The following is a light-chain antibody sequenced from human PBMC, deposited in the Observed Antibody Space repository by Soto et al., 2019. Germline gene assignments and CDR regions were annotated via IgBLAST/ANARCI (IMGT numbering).Light chain of an antibody. J-gene: IGKJ4*01. CDR2: GAS. CDR3: HQYDSSPLT. V-gene: IGKV3-20*01. CDR1: QSVSSSY. Sequence: EIVLTQSPGTLSLSPGERATLSCRASQSVSSSYLAWYQQKPGQAPRLLIYGASSRATGIPDRFSGSGSGTDFTLTISRLEPEEFAGYYCHQYDSSPLTFGGGTKVEIK.